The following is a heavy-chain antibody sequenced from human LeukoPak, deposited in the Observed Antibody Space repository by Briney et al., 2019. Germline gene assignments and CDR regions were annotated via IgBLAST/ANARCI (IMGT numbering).Heavy chain of an antibody. J-gene: IGHJ6*03. CDR3: ARGEYGRGYYYYYYMDV. V-gene: IGHV3-48*03. CDR1: GFTFSSYE. D-gene: IGHD2/OR15-2a*01. CDR2: ITSSGSTI. Sequence: GGSLRLSCAVSGFTFSSYEMNWVRQVPGKGLEWVSYITSSGSTIYYADSVKGRFTISRDNAKNSLYLQMNSLRAEDTAVYYCARGEYGRGYYYYYYMDVWGKGTTVTISS.